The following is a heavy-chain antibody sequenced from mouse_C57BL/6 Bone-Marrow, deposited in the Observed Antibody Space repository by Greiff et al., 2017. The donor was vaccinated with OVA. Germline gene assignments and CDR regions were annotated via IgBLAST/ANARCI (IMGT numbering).Heavy chain of an antibody. CDR1: GYTFTSYG. Sequence: VQLKESGAELVRPGYSVKMSCNTSGYTFTSYGINWVKQRPGQGLEWVGHIYIGNGYTEYNEKVKGKGTLTSYTSSSTAYMQLSSLTSEDSAIYFCARYRGDYWGQGTSVTVSS. CDR2: IYIGNGYT. J-gene: IGHJ4*01. V-gene: IGHV1-58*01. CDR3: ARYRGDY.